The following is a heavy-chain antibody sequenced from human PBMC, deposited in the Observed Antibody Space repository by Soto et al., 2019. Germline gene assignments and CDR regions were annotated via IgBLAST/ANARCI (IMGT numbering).Heavy chain of an antibody. CDR3: AKAMGTDTDMVRGHNWFDP. V-gene: IGHV3-9*01. CDR2: ISWNSGSI. CDR1: GFTFDDYA. J-gene: IGHJ5*02. D-gene: IGHD5-18*01. Sequence: EVQLVESGGGLVQPGRSLRLSCAASGFTFDDYAMHWVRQAPGQGLEWVSGISWNSGSIDYADSVKGRFTISRDNAKNSLYLQMNSLRAEDTALYYCAKAMGTDTDMVRGHNWFDPWGQGTLVTVSS.